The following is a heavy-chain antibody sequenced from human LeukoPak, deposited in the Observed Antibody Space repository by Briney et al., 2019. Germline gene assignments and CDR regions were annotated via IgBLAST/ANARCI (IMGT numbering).Heavy chain of an antibody. Sequence: GASVKVSCKASGFTFSGYYMHWVRQAPGQGFEWMGWINPKSGGTNFAQKFEGRVTMTRDTSIRTAYMDLSSLTSDDTAVYYCARGSTGDYIEYWGQGTLVTVSS. CDR2: INPKSGGT. V-gene: IGHV1-2*02. CDR1: GFTFSGYY. D-gene: IGHD1-14*01. CDR3: ARGSTGDYIEY. J-gene: IGHJ4*02.